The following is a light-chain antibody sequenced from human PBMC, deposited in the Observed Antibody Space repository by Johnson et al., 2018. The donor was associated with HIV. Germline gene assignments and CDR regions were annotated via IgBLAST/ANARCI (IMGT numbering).Light chain of an antibody. V-gene: IGLV1-51*01. Sequence: QLVLTQPPSVSAAPGQEVTISCSGSYSNIGSNYVSWYQQLPGTAPKLLIYDNDKRPSGIPDRFSGSTSGTSATLGITGLQPWDEADYYCVTWDRALGAPYVFETGTKVTVL. J-gene: IGLJ1*01. CDR1: YSNIGSNY. CDR2: DND. CDR3: VTWDRALGAPYV.